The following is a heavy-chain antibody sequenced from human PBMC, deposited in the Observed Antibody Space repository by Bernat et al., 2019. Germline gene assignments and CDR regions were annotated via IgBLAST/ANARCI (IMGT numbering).Heavy chain of an antibody. CDR2: ISYDGSSK. V-gene: IGHV3-30-3*01. D-gene: IGHD1-7*01. CDR1: GFTFSSYA. Sequence: QVQLVESGGGVVQPGRSLRLSCAASGFTFSSYAMHWVRQAPGKGLEWVAVISYDGSSKYYADSVKGRFTISRDNSKNTLYLQMNSLRAEDTAMYYCARDHDVWHYESYGMDVWGQGTTVTVAS. CDR3: ARDHDVWHYESYGMDV. J-gene: IGHJ6*02.